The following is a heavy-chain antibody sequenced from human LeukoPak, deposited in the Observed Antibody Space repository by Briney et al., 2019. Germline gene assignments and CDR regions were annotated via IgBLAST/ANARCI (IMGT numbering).Heavy chain of an antibody. J-gene: IGHJ5*02. CDR2: ISSSSSYI. V-gene: IGHV3-21*01. CDR3: ASYDFWSGYSPNNWFDP. CDR1: GFTFSSYS. Sequence: GGSLRLSCAASGFTFSSYSMNWVRQAPGKGLEWVSSISSSSSYIYYADSVKGRFTISRDSAKNSLYLQMNSLRAEDTAVYYCASYDFWSGYSPNNWFDPWGQGTLVTVSS. D-gene: IGHD3-3*01.